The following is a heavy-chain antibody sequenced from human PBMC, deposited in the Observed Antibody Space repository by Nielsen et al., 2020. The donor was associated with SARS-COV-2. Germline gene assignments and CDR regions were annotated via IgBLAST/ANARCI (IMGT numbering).Heavy chain of an antibody. D-gene: IGHD3-16*02. V-gene: IGHV4-59*01. CDR3: ARVQYDYVWGSYRTYYYYMDV. CDR2: IYYSGST. CDR1: GGSISSYY. Sequence: SETLSLTCTVSGGSISSYYWSWIRQPPGKGLEWIGYIYYSGSTNYNPSLKSRVTISVDTSKNQFSLKLSSVTAADTAVYYCARVQYDYVWGSYRTYYYYMDVWGKGTTVTVSS. J-gene: IGHJ6*03.